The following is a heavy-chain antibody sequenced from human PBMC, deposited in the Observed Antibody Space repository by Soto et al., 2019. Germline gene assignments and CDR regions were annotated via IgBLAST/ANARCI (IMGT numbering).Heavy chain of an antibody. Sequence: PGESLKISCKGSGYSFTSYWIGWVRQMPGKGLEWMGIIYPGDSDTRYSPSFQGQVTISADKSISTAYLQGSSLKASDTAMYYCARHRDGSGSSSYGMDVWGQGTTVTVSS. CDR1: GYSFTSYW. CDR3: ARHRDGSGSSSYGMDV. J-gene: IGHJ6*02. CDR2: IYPGDSDT. V-gene: IGHV5-51*01. D-gene: IGHD3-10*01.